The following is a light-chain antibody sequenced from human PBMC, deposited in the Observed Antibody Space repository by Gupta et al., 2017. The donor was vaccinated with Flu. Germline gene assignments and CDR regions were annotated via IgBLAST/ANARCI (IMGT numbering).Light chain of an antibody. V-gene: IGKV2-30*01. Sequence: DVVMTQSPLSLPVTLGQPASVSCRSSESLVFTDGNTYLSWFQQRPGQSPRRLIYKVSNRDSGVPDRFSGSGSNTDFTLEISRVEAEDVGVYYCVQGTHWPPTFGQGTKVEVK. CDR2: KVS. CDR1: ESLVFTDGNTY. CDR3: VQGTHWPPT. J-gene: IGKJ1*01.